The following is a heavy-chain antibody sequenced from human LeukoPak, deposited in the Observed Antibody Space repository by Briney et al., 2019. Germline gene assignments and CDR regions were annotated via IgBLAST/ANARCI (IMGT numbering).Heavy chain of an antibody. CDR2: IYHSGST. Sequence: PSETLSLTCAVSGYSISSGYYWGWIRQPPGKGLEWIGSIYHSGSTYYNPSLKSRVTIPVDTSKNHFSLKPSSVTAADTAVYDCARPRGSYSDWYFDLWGRGTLVTVSS. CDR1: GYSISSGYY. J-gene: IGHJ2*01. CDR3: ARPRGSYSDWYFDL. V-gene: IGHV4-38-2*01. D-gene: IGHD1-26*01.